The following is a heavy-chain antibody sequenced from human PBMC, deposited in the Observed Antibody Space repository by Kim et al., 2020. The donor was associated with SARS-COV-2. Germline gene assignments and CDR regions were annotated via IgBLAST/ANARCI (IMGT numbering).Heavy chain of an antibody. Sequence: GGSLRLSCAASRFTFNENDRTWIRQAPGKGLEWISYISDSGRAMSYADSVKGRFTVSRDNARNSLYVQMNSLRAEDTAVYYCASLHYYGMHVWGQGSTVTVSS. CDR2: ISDSGRAM. V-gene: IGHV3-11*01. CDR3: ASLHYYGMHV. CDR1: RFTFNEND. J-gene: IGHJ6*02.